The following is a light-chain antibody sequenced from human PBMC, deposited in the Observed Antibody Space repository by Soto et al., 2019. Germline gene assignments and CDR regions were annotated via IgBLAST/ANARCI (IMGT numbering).Light chain of an antibody. Sequence: IQLTHSPSSLSASAGDIFTITCRASQNIRTYLNWYQQKSGKAPKLLIYAASSLQGGVPSRFSGSGSGTDFALTISSLQPEDFATYYCQQSYSTPQTFGQGTKVDIK. V-gene: IGKV1-39*01. J-gene: IGKJ1*01. CDR1: QNIRTY. CDR3: QQSYSTPQT. CDR2: AAS.